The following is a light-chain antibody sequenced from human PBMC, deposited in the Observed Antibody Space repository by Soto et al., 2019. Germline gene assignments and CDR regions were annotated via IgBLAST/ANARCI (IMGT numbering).Light chain of an antibody. CDR1: SGHNTYA. CDR2: LSSDGSH. CDR3: QTWGTGIRV. J-gene: IGLJ3*02. V-gene: IGLV4-69*01. Sequence: QSVLTQSPSASASLGASVKLTCTLSSGHNTYAIAWHQQLPQKGPRFLMKLSSDGSHTKGAGIPDRFSGSSSGAERYLTISSLQSEDEADYYCQTWGTGIRVFGGGTKVTVL.